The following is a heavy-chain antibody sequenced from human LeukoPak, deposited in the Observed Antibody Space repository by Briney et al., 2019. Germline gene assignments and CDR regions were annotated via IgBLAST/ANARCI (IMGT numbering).Heavy chain of an antibody. Sequence: SETLSLTCTVSGGSIRSYYWSWIRQPPGKGLEWIGFVYSSGTTNYNPSLKSRVTISVDTSNNEISLKLSSVTAADTAVYYCARTYSSSSHFDYWGQGTLVTVSS. CDR2: VYSSGTT. CDR3: ARTYSSSSHFDY. D-gene: IGHD6-6*01. J-gene: IGHJ4*02. V-gene: IGHV4-4*09. CDR1: GGSIRSYY.